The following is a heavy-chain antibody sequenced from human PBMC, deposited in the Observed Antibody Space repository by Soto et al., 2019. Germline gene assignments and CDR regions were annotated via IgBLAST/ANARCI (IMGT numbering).Heavy chain of an antibody. CDR1: GFTFNSYG. D-gene: IGHD3-16*02. V-gene: IGHV3-30*18. J-gene: IGHJ4*02. CDR2: ISYDGSDK. Sequence: GGSLRLSCAASGFTFNSYGMHWVRQAPGKGLEWVAVISYDGSDKYYADSVKGRFTISRDNSKNTLYLQMNSLRAEDTAVYYCSKDLDGLQGLVDSSFCFDYWGQGTLVTVSS. CDR3: SKDLDGLQGLVDSSFCFDY.